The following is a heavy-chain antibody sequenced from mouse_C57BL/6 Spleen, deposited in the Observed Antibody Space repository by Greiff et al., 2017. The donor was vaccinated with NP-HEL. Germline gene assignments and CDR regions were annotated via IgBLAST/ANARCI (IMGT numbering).Heavy chain of an antibody. Sequence: EVQGVESGGGLVQPGGSMKLSCAASGFTFSDAWMDWVRQSPEKGLEWVAEIRNKANNHATYYAESVKGRFTISRDDSKSSVYLQMNSLRAEDTGIYYCTRPEYYGSSFDYWGQGTTLTVSS. CDR3: TRPEYYGSSFDY. J-gene: IGHJ2*01. CDR2: IRNKANNHAT. CDR1: GFTFSDAW. V-gene: IGHV6-6*01. D-gene: IGHD1-1*01.